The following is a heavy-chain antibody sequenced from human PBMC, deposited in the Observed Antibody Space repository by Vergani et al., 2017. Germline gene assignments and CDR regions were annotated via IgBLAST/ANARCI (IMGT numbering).Heavy chain of an antibody. CDR1: GGSISSPHW. V-gene: IGHV4-4*03. D-gene: IGHD3-10*01. CDR2: IFQSGKV. J-gene: IGHJ4*02. Sequence: QVQLQESGPGLVKPPGTLSVTCDVSGGSISSPHWCIWVRQSPGKGLEWIGEIFQSGKVNYNPSLKSRVTISIDTTNNRFSLTLTSVSAADTAVYYRARRFVPGVDYWGQGTLVTVSS. CDR3: ARRFVPGVDY.